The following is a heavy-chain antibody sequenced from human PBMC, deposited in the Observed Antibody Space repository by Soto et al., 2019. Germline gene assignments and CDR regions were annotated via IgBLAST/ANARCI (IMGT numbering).Heavy chain of an antibody. CDR2: IWSHGTDQ. J-gene: IGHJ4*02. Sequence: GGSLRLSCAASGYSITNHGMHWVRQAPGEGLEWVALIWSHGTDQYYADSVKGRFTVSRDTSTNTVFLQMNSLRADDTARYYCGKDIRSGSIDYWGQGTLVTVSS. D-gene: IGHD1-1*01. CDR1: GYSITNHG. V-gene: IGHV3-33*02. CDR3: GKDIRSGSIDY.